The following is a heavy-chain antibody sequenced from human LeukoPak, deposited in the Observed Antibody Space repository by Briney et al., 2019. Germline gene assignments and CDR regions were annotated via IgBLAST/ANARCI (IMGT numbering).Heavy chain of an antibody. CDR2: INHSGST. V-gene: IGHV4-34*01. CDR3: ARGFYDSSGYWAPFDY. J-gene: IGHJ4*02. Sequence: SETLSLTCAVYGGSFSGYYWSWIRQPPGKGLEWIGEINHSGSTNYNPSLKSRVTISVDTSKNQFSLKLSSVTAADTAVYYCARGFYDSSGYWAPFDYWGQGTLVTVSS. D-gene: IGHD3-22*01. CDR1: GGSFSGYY.